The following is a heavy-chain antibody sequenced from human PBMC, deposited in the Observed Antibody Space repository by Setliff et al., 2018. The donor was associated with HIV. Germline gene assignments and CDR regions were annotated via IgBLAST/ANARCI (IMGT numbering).Heavy chain of an antibody. CDR3: MYGGRTATTH. J-gene: IGHJ4*02. Sequence: GGSLRLSCVASGFIFNNYAMSWVRQVPGKGLEGVSTMSAGVERTYYADSVKGRFTISRDNAKYSLYLQMNTLRVEDTAVYYCMYGGRTATTHWGQGTLVTVSS. D-gene: IGHD4-17*01. CDR2: MSAGVERT. CDR1: GFIFNNYA. V-gene: IGHV3-23*01.